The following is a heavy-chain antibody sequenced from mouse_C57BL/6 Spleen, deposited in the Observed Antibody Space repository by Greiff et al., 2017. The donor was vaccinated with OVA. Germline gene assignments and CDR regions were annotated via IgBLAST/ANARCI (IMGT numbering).Heavy chain of an antibody. Sequence: VQLQPSDAELVKPGASVKISCKVSGYTFTDHTIHWMKQRPEQGLEWIGYIYPRDGSTKYNEKFKGKATLTADKSSSTAYMQLNSLTSEDSAVYFCARRDWEGYWYFDVWGTGTTVTVSS. J-gene: IGHJ1*03. V-gene: IGHV1-78*01. CDR1: GYTFTDHT. CDR3: ARRDWEGYWYFDV. D-gene: IGHD4-1*01. CDR2: IYPRDGST.